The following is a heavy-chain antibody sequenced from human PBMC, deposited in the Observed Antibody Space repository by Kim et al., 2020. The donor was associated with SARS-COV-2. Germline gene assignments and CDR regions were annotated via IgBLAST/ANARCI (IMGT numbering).Heavy chain of an antibody. J-gene: IGHJ4*02. CDR2: ISGDGDTT. Sequence: GGSLRLSCAASGFTIDDYGMYWVRQAPGKGLEWVSLISGDGDTTSYADSVKGRLTIFRDNSKNSLYLQMNSLRIEDTALYYCAKGGRSESYYAPLDCWGQGTLVTVSS. CDR3: AKGGRSESYYAPLDC. D-gene: IGHD3-10*01. V-gene: IGHV3-43*02. CDR1: GFTIDDYG.